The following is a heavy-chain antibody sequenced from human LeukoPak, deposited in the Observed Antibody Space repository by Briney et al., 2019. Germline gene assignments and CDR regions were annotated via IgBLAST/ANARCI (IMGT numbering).Heavy chain of an antibody. D-gene: IGHD3-10*02. Sequence: GGSLRLSCAASGFTFNNYAMNWVRQAPGKGLEWVSGVSGSGGSTFYADSVKGRFTISRDNAKNSLYLQMNSLRAEDTAVYYCAELGITMIGGVWGKGTTVTISS. CDR2: VSGSGGST. CDR3: AELGITMIGGV. J-gene: IGHJ6*04. V-gene: IGHV3-23*01. CDR1: GFTFNNYA.